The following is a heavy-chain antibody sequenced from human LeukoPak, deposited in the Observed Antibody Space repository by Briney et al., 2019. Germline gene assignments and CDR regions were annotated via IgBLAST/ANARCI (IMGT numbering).Heavy chain of an antibody. CDR1: GFTFSSYW. J-gene: IGHJ3*02. D-gene: IGHD3-16*01. CDR2: IKLDGSEK. V-gene: IGHV3-7*01. Sequence: GGSLRLSCAASGFTFSSYWMSWVRQAPGKGLEWLANIKLDGSEKYYVDSVKGRFTTSRDNSKNTLYLQMNNLRPEDTAVYYCTKGQLWASGRAFDIWGQGTMVTVSS. CDR3: TKGQLWASGRAFDI.